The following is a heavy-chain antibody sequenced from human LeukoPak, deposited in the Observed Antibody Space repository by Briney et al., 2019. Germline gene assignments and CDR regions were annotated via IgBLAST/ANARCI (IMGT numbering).Heavy chain of an antibody. V-gene: IGHV3-21*01. D-gene: IGHD4-17*01. Sequence: GGSLRLSCAASGFTVSSKYMNWVRQAPGKGLEWVSSIGGSSSSLYYAESVKGRFTISRDNAKNSLYLQMNSLRAEDTAVYYCAKEAGQDYGALDAFDVWGQGTMVTVSS. CDR3: AKEAGQDYGALDAFDV. CDR1: GFTVSSKY. CDR2: IGGSSSSL. J-gene: IGHJ3*01.